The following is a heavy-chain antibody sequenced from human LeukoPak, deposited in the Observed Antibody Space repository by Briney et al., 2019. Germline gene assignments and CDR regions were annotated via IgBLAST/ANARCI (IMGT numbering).Heavy chain of an antibody. V-gene: IGHV4-34*01. Sequence: SETLSLTCAVYVGSLSGYYWSWIRQPPEKGLEWIGEINHSGSTNYNPSLKSRVTISVDTSKNQFSLKLSSVTAADTAVYYCARGQEGDDYRHFDYWGQGNLVTVSS. D-gene: IGHD4-11*01. CDR1: VGSLSGYY. J-gene: IGHJ4*02. CDR2: INHSGST. CDR3: ARGQEGDDYRHFDY.